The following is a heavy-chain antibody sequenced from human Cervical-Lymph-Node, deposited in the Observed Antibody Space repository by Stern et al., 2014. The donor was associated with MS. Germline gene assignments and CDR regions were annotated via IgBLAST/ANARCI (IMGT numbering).Heavy chain of an antibody. V-gene: IGHV2-5*02. CDR2: IYWDGDK. D-gene: IGHD6-13*01. Sequence: QITLRESGPTLVKPTQTLTLKCIFSAFSLTTSGVGVGWIRQPPGKALQWLGFIYWDGDKRYSPSLKRRITITKDTSKNQVVLTMTNMDPVDTATYYCIHTSPRVPGIDYWGQGTLVTVSS. CDR3: IHTSPRVPGIDY. CDR1: AFSLTTSGVG. J-gene: IGHJ4*02.